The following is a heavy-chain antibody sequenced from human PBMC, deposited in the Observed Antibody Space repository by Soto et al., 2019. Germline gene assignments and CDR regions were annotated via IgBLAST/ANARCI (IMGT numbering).Heavy chain of an antibody. CDR3: ARGTSRMPYYYYYGMDV. V-gene: IGHV4-4*02. J-gene: IGHJ6*02. Sequence: SETLSLTCAVSGGSISSSNWWSWVRQPPGKGLEWIGEIYHSGSTNYNPPLKSRATISVDKSKNQFSLKLSSVTAADAAVYYCARGTSRMPYYYYYGMDVWGQGTTVTVSS. CDR1: GGSISSSNW. D-gene: IGHD1-1*01. CDR2: IYHSGST.